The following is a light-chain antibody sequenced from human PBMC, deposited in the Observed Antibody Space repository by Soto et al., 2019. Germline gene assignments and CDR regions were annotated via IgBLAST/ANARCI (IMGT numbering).Light chain of an antibody. CDR3: QQYNIWPRA. V-gene: IGKV3-15*01. CDR1: RSVSSN. CDR2: GAS. Sequence: EIVMTQSPATLSVSPGERATLSCRASRSVSSNLAWYQQKPGQGPRLLIYGASTRATGIPARFSGSGSGTDFTLTISSLQSEDFAVYYCQQYNIWPRAFGQGTKV. J-gene: IGKJ1*01.